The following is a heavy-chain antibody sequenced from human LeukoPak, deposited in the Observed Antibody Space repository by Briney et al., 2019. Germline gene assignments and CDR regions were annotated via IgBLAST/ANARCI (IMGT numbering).Heavy chain of an antibody. CDR3: ARANTMDGMDV. D-gene: IGHD3-10*01. CDR2: VYPGDSDT. CDR1: GYSFTTYW. Sequence: GESLKISCKTSGYSFTTYWIGWVRQMPGKGLEWMGVVYPGDSDTKYSPSFQGQVTISADKSISTAYLQWSSLKASDTAMYYCARANTMDGMDVWGQGTTVTVSS. V-gene: IGHV5-51*01. J-gene: IGHJ6*02.